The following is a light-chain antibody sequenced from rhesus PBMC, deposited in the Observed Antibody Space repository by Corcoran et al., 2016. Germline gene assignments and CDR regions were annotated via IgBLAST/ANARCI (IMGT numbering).Light chain of an antibody. CDR1: QSISSW. V-gene: IGKV1-22*01. J-gene: IGKJ4*01. Sequence: DIQMTQSPSSLSASVGDTVTITCRASQSISSWLDWYQQKPGKAPKLLIYKESSLQSGVPSRVTGSGAGTDFTLTISSLQPEDFATYYCLQYNSSPLIFGGGTKVELK. CDR3: LQYNSSPLI. CDR2: KES.